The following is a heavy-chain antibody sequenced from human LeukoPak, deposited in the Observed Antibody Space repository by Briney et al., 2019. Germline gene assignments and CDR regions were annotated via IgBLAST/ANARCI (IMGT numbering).Heavy chain of an antibody. CDR3: TTYVGAYSNWGDYYYYYMDV. Sequence: GGSLRLSCAASGFTFSSYGVHWVRQAPGKGLEWVAFVRYDGGVKYHADSVKGRFTVSRDNSKNTLYLQMNSLKTEDTAVYYCTTYVGAYSNWGDYYYYYMDVWGKGTTVTVSS. CDR2: VRYDGGVK. D-gene: IGHD4-11*01. J-gene: IGHJ6*03. CDR1: GFTFSSYG. V-gene: IGHV3-30*02.